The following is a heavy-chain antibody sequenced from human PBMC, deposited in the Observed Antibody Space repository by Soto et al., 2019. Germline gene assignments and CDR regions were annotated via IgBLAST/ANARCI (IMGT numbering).Heavy chain of an antibody. CDR3: ARGSGYYYGMDV. Sequence: AGSLILNCAASGFTFSSDSMNWLRQGRVEVLKSNSSISSSSSYIYYAASVKGRFTFSRDNAKNSLYLQMNSLRAEDTAVYYCARGSGYYYGMDVWGQGTTVTVAS. J-gene: IGHJ6*02. CDR1: GFTFSSDS. V-gene: IGHV3-21*01. CDR2: ISSSSSYI.